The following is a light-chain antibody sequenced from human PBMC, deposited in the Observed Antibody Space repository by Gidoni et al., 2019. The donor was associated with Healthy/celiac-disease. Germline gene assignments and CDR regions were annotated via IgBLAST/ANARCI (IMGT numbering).Light chain of an antibody. V-gene: IGKV3-15*01. CDR1: QSVSSN. Sequence: EIVMTQSPATLSVSPGEGATLSCRASQSVSSNLAWYQQKPGQAPRLRIYGASTRATGSPARFSGSGSGTEFTLTISSLQSEDVAVYYFQQYNNWPPWTFGQXTKVEIK. CDR2: GAS. J-gene: IGKJ1*01. CDR3: QQYNNWPPWT.